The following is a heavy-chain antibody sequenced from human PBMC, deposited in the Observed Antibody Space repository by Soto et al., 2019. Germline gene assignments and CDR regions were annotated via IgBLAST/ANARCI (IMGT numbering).Heavy chain of an antibody. CDR2: IIPIFGTA. Sequence: EASVKVSCKASGGTFSSYAISWVRQAPGQGLEWMGGIIPIFGTANYAQKFQGRVTITADESTSTAYMELSSLRSEDTAVYYCARVPRDYDSSGYYYYFDYWGQGTLVTVSS. D-gene: IGHD3-22*01. V-gene: IGHV1-69*13. CDR3: ARVPRDYDSSGYYYYFDY. CDR1: GGTFSSYA. J-gene: IGHJ4*02.